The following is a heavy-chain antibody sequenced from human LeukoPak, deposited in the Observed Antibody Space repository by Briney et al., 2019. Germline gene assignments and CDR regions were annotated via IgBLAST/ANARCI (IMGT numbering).Heavy chain of an antibody. D-gene: IGHD6-6*01. J-gene: IGHJ6*03. Sequence: GASVKVSCKASGYTFTGYYMHWVRQAPGQGLEWMGWINPNSGGTNYAQKFQGRVTMTRDTSISTAYMELSRLRSDDTAVYYCARRAGREQIGSNYYYYYMDVWGKGTTVTVSS. V-gene: IGHV1-2*02. CDR3: ARRAGREQIGSNYYYYYMDV. CDR2: INPNSGGT. CDR1: GYTFTGYY.